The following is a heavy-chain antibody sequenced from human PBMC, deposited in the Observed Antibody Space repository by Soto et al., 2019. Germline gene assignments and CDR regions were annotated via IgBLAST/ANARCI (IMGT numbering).Heavy chain of an antibody. Sequence: PSVTLFLTCAISGVSVPRNSAAWNWIRQSPSRGLEWLGRTYYRSKWYNDYAVSVKSRITINPDTSKNQFSLQLNSVTPEDTAVYYCAREEKTGYHSPEFDYWGQGTLVTVSS. V-gene: IGHV6-1*01. CDR2: TYYRSKWYN. J-gene: IGHJ4*02. CDR3: AREEKTGYHSPEFDY. CDR1: GVSVPRNSAA. D-gene: IGHD3-9*01.